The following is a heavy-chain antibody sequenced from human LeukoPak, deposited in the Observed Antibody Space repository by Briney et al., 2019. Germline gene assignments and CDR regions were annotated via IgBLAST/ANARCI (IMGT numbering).Heavy chain of an antibody. CDR1: GGSISSTNYY. Sequence: SETLSLTCTVSGGSISSTNYYWGWIRQPPGEGLEWIGSIYYSGNTYYNPSLKSRVTISVDTSKNQFSLKVNSVTAADTAVYYCARSGRIPGLSPGYFDYWGQGTLATVSS. V-gene: IGHV4-39*01. J-gene: IGHJ4*02. CDR3: ARSGRIPGLSPGYFDY. D-gene: IGHD2/OR15-2a*01. CDR2: IYYSGNT.